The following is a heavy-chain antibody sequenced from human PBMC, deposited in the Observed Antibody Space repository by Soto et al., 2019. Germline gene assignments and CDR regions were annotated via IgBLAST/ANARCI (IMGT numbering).Heavy chain of an antibody. V-gene: IGHV4-59*08. CDR3: ARRYGGTIDY. J-gene: IGHJ4*02. Sequence: PSETLSLTCTASGGSISSYYWSWIRQPPGKGLEWIGYIYYSGSTNYNPSLKSRVTISVDTSKNQFSLKLSSVTAADTAVYYCARRYGGTIDYWGQGTLVTVSS. CDR2: IYYSGST. CDR1: GGSISSYY. D-gene: IGHD4-17*01.